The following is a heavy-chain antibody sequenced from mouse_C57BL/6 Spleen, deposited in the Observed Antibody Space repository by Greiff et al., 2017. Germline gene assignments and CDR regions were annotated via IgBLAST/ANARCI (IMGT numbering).Heavy chain of an antibody. J-gene: IGHJ2*01. D-gene: IGHD2-4*01. CDR1: GYTFTSYW. V-gene: IGHV1-7*01. Sequence: VQLQQSGAELAKPGASVKLSCKASGYTFTSYWMHWVKQRPGQGLEWIGYINPSSGYTKYNQKFKSKATLTVDKSSSTAYMQLSSLTSEDSAVYYCARAYYDYDGTFDYWGQGTTVTVSS. CDR2: INPSSGYT. CDR3: ARAYYDYDGTFDY.